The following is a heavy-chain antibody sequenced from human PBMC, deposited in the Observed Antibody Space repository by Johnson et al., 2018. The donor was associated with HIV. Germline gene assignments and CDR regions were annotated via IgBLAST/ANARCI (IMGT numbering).Heavy chain of an antibody. J-gene: IGHJ3*02. CDR3: ARLRGAFDI. CDR2: ISFDGSNK. V-gene: IGHV3-30*03. Sequence: QVQLVESGGGVVGPGGSLRLSCTASGFTFDDYGMNWVRQAPGKGLEWAAVISFDGSNKYFADSVKGRFTISRDNSKNTLYLQINSLRAEDTAVYYCARLRGAFDIWGQGTMVTVSS. CDR1: GFTFDDYG.